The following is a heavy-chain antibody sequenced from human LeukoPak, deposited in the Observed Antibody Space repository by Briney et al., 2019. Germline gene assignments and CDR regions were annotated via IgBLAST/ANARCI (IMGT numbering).Heavy chain of an antibody. CDR2: IYYSGST. CDR1: GGSISSGGYY. V-gene: IGHV4-31*03. J-gene: IGHJ6*02. Sequence: SETLSLTCTVSGGSISSGGYYWSWIRQHPGKGLEWIGYIYYSGSTYYNPSLKSRVTISVDTSKNQFSLKLSSVAAADTAVYYCARGGAANYYYYYGMDVWGQGTTVTVSS. CDR3: ARGGAANYYYYYGMDV. D-gene: IGHD6-25*01.